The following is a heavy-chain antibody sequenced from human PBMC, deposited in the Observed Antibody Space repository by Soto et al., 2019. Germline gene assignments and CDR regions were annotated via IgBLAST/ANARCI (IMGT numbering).Heavy chain of an antibody. V-gene: IGHV1-69*13. CDR2: IIPIFGTA. CDR3: ASSYSSSLVDV. J-gene: IGHJ6*02. Sequence: SVKFSCKASVATFSSYAITCVRQAPGQGLEWMGGIIPIFGTANYAQKFQGRVTITADESTSTAYMELSSLRSEDTAVYYCASSYSSSLVDVWGQGTTVTVSS. CDR1: VATFSSYA. D-gene: IGHD6-6*01.